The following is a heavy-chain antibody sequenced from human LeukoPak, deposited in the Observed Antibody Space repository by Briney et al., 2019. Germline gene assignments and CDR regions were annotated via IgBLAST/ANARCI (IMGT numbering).Heavy chain of an antibody. CDR2: INHSGST. V-gene: IGHV4-34*01. Sequence: SETLSLTCAVYGGSFSGYYWRWIRQPPGKGLEWIGEINHSGSTNYNPSLKSRVTISVDTSKNQFSLKLSSVTAADTAVYYCARGVVRYFDWLLSTHPYYFDYWGQGTLVTVSS. CDR3: ARGVVRYFDWLLSTHPYYFDY. D-gene: IGHD3-9*01. CDR1: GGSFSGYY. J-gene: IGHJ4*02.